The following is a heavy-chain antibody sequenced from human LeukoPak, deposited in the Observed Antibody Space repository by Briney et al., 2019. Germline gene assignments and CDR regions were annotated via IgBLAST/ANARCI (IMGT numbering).Heavy chain of an antibody. CDR1: GYSFTSYW. CDR3: ARRSGSGWYSYYFDY. V-gene: IGHV5-51*01. CDR2: IYPGDSDT. Sequence: GESLKISCKGSGYSFTSYWIGWVRQMPGKGLEWMGIIYPGDSDTRYSPSFQGQVTISADKSISTAYLQWSSPKASDTAMYYCARRSGSGWYSYYFDYWGQGTLVTVSS. J-gene: IGHJ4*02. D-gene: IGHD6-19*01.